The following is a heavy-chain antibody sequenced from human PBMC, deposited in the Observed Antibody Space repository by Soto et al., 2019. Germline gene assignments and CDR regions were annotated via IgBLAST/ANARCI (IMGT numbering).Heavy chain of an antibody. CDR3: ARETKFYGFWSGYYRFDT. CDR1: GYSFNSYG. D-gene: IGHD3-3*01. Sequence: QAQLMQSGPEVKNPGASVKVSCKASGYSFNSYGISWVRQAPGKGLEWMGWISASSGNTSYAQDHQGKLTMTTDTSTSTAYLELRSLTSDDTAVYYCARETKFYGFWSGYYRFDTWGQGTLVSVSS. CDR2: ISASSGNT. J-gene: IGHJ5*02. V-gene: IGHV1-18*01.